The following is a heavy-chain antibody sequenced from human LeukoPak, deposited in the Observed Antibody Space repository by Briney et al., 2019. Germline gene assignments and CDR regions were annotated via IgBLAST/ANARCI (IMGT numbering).Heavy chain of an antibody. J-gene: IGHJ5*02. CDR2: IKSKTDGGTA. Sequence: GGSLRLSCAASGFTFSNAWMSWVRQAPGKGLEWVGRIKSKTDGGTADYAAPVKGRFTISRDNSKNTLYLQMNSLRAEDTAVYYCKVVPANWFDPWGQGTLVTVSS. CDR3: KVVPANWFDP. D-gene: IGHD2-2*01. CDR1: GFTFSNAW. V-gene: IGHV3-15*01.